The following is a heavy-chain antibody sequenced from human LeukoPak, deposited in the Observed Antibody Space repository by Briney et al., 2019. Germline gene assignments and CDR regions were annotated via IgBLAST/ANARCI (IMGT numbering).Heavy chain of an antibody. CDR1: GGSISSGVYF. V-gene: IGHV4-31*03. J-gene: IGHJ4*02. CDR3: ARYCSSTKCPFDY. CDR2: IHHSGNT. D-gene: IGHD2-2*01. Sequence: SQTLSLTCTVSGGSISSGVYFWSWIRQHPGKGLEWIGYIHHSGNTYYNPSLKSRVTISLDTSKNQFSLRLNAVTAADTAVYYCARYCSSTKCPFDYWGQGTLVTVSS.